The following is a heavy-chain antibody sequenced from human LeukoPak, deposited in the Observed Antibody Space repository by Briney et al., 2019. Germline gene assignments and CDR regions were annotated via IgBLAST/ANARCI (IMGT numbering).Heavy chain of an antibody. V-gene: IGHV3-48*03. Sequence: GGSLRLSCAASGFTFSSYEMNWVRQAPGKGLVWVLYISSSGSTIYYADSVKGRFTISRDNAKNSLYLQMNSLRAEDTAVYYCARDDGSYSRSPGFDYWGQGTLVTVSS. CDR2: ISSSGSTI. D-gene: IGHD1-26*01. J-gene: IGHJ4*02. CDR3: ARDDGSYSRSPGFDY. CDR1: GFTFSSYE.